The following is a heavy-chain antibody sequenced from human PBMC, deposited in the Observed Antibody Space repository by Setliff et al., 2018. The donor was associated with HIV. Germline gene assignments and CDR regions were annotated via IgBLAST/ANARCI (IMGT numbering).Heavy chain of an antibody. Sequence: GESLKISCAASGLTFSNYWMHWVRQAPGKGLEWVSRIDSDSIAYADSVRGRFTTSRDNAKNSLYLQMSSLKPEDTAFYYCVRGYDVLIGSPDSWGQGTLVTVSS. CDR3: VRGYDVLIGSPDS. D-gene: IGHD3-9*01. V-gene: IGHV3-74*01. J-gene: IGHJ4*02. CDR1: GLTFSNYW. CDR2: IDSDSI.